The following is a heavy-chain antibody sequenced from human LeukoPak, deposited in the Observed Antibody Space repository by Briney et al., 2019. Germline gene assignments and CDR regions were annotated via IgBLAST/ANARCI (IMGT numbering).Heavy chain of an antibody. CDR2: INPNSGGT. CDR1: GYTFTGYY. D-gene: IGHD3-10*01. CDR3: ARAGITMVRGVINRNGFDY. Sequence: ASVKVSCKASGYTFTGYYMHWGRQAPGQGLEWMGWINPNSGGTNYAQKFQGRVTMTRDTSISTAYMELSRLRSDDTAVYYCARAGITMVRGVINRNGFDYWGQGTLVTVSS. V-gene: IGHV1-2*02. J-gene: IGHJ4*02.